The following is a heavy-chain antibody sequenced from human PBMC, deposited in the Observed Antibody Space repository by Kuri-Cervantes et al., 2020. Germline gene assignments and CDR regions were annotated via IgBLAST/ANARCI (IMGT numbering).Heavy chain of an antibody. J-gene: IGHJ6*02. CDR3: ARNLAPSYYYGMDV. D-gene: IGHD3-16*01. V-gene: IGHV1-18*01. CDR2: ISAYNGNT. Sequence: ASVNVSCKASGYTFTSYGISWVRQAPGQGLEWMGWISAYNGNTNYAQKLQGRVTMTTDTSTSTAYMELRSLRSDDTAVYYCARNLAPSYYYGMDVWGQGTTVTVSS. CDR1: GYTFTSYG.